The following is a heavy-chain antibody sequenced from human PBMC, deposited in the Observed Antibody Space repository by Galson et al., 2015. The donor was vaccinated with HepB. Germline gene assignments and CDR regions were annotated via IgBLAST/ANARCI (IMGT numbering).Heavy chain of an antibody. CDR2: ITNGGDTT. CDR1: GFTFDTYA. V-gene: IGHV3-23*01. J-gene: IGHJ4*02. Sequence: SLRLSCAASGFTFDTYAMGWVRQGPRKGLEWVSCITNGGDTTYYADSVKGRFTISRDNSKNTLYLQMNSLGADDTAVYYCVKDSYCTSGWYYFDRWGQGTLVTVSS. D-gene: IGHD6-19*01. CDR3: VKDSYCTSGWYYFDR.